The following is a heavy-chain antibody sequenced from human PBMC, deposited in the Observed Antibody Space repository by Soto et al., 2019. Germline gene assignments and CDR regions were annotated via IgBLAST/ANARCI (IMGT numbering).Heavy chain of an antibody. CDR2: ISGSSSDT. CDR1: GFTFSSHA. V-gene: IGHV3-21*04. CDR3: ARGIHNNYGVTPAY. Sequence: GGSLRLSCAASGFTFSSHAMSWVRQAPGKGLEWVSIISGSSSDTHYADSVKGRFTISRDNAKNSLYLQMNSLRAEDSAVYYCARGIHNNYGVTPAYWGQGTLVTVSS. J-gene: IGHJ4*02. D-gene: IGHD2-8*01.